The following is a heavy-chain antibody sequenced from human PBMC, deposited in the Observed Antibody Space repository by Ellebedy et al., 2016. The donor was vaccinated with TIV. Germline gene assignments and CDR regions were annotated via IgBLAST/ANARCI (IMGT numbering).Heavy chain of an antibody. CDR1: GFTLSSFS. J-gene: IGHJ5*02. V-gene: IGHV3-21*05. CDR2: FSSSGTFI. Sequence: GESLKISCEVSGFTLSSFSMNWVRQAPGKGLEWVSYFSSSGTFIWYADSVRGRFTISRDNAKNSLFLQMNNLRAEDTAVYYCVRNRASLGPWGQGTLVTVSS. D-gene: IGHD3-10*01. CDR3: VRNRASLGP.